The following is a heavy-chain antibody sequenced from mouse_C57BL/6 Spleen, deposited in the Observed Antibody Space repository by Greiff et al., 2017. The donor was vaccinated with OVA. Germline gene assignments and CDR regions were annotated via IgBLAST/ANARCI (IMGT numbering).Heavy chain of an antibody. Sequence: EVKLVESGGDLVKPGGSLKLSCAASGFTFSSYGMSWVRQTPDKRLEWVATISSGGSYTYYPDSVQGRFTISRDNAKNNLYLQMRSLKSEDTAKDYRARTRVTTGYYARDDWGQGNSVTVSS. D-gene: IGHD2-2*01. V-gene: IGHV5-6*01. CDR2: ISSGGSYT. CDR3: ARTRVTTGYYARDD. J-gene: IGHJ4*01. CDR1: GFTFSSYG.